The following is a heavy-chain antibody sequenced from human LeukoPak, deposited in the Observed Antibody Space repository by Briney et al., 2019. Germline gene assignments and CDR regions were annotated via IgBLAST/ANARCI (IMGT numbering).Heavy chain of an antibody. CDR3: AKDRAAMGDFDY. CDR1: GFTFSSYA. CDR2: ISGSGRST. J-gene: IGHJ4*02. V-gene: IGHV3-23*01. D-gene: IGHD5-18*01. Sequence: QPGGSLRLSCAASGFTFSSYALTWVRQAPGKGLESVSTISGSGRSTFYAGSVKGRFTISRDNSKNTLYLQMNSLRAEDTAVHYCAKDRAAMGDFDYWGQGTLVTVSS.